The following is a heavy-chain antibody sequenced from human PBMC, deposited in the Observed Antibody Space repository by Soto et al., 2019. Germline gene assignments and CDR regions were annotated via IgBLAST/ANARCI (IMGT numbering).Heavy chain of an antibody. CDR1: GFTFNTYA. CDR3: AKGRGGSGSLTPRVDF. Sequence: EVQLLESGGGLVQPGGSLRLSCAASGFTFNTYAMTWVRQAPGKGLEWVSAISGGGDTTSYADSVKGRFTVSRDGSKNTLYLQMSSLRAEDTALDYCAKGRGGSGSLTPRVDFWGQGTLVTVSS. D-gene: IGHD3-10*01. CDR2: ISGGGDTT. V-gene: IGHV3-23*01. J-gene: IGHJ4*02.